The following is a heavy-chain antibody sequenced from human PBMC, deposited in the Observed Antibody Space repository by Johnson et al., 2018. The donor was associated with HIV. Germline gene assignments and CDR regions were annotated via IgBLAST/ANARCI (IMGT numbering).Heavy chain of an antibody. D-gene: IGHD1-14*01. CDR3: TTGRRSGRRVDAFDI. Sequence: QVQLVESGGGVVQPGRSLRLSCAASGFTFSSYGMHWVRQAPGKGLEWVAVISYDGTNKYYADSVKGRFTISRDNSKNTLYLQMNSLRAEDTGFYYCTTGRRSGRRVDAFDIWGHGLMVTVSS. J-gene: IGHJ3*02. CDR1: GFTFSSYG. CDR2: ISYDGTNK. V-gene: IGHV3-30*03.